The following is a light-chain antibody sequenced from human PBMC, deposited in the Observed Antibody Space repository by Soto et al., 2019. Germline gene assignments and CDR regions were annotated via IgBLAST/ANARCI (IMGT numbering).Light chain of an antibody. CDR2: GAS. CDR3: QPYGSSRT. CDR1: QSVSSSY. V-gene: IGKV3-20*01. Sequence: EIVLTQSPGTLSLSPGERATLSCRASQSVSSSYLAWYQQKPGQAPRLLIYGASSRATGIPDRFSGSGSGTDFTLTISRLEPEDFAVYFCQPYGSSRTFGQGTTVEIK. J-gene: IGKJ1*01.